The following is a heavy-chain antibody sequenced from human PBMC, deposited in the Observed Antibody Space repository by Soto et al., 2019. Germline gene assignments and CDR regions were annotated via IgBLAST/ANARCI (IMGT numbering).Heavy chain of an antibody. J-gene: IGHJ6*02. Sequence: HVQLQESGPGLVKPSETLSLTCTISGGSIINYYWNWIRQPPGEGLEWIGYIYYSGNTNYNPSLKSRVTISVDRSKNQFSLKLTSVTAADTAVYFCARDGRLMLRGFSFYNGMDVWGQGTTVTVSS. CDR1: GGSIINYY. CDR3: ARDGRLMLRGFSFYNGMDV. D-gene: IGHD3-10*01. CDR2: IYYSGNT. V-gene: IGHV4-59*01.